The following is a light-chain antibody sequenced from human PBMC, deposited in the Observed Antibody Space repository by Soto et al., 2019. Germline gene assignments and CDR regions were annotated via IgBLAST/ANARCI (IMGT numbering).Light chain of an antibody. CDR2: DAY. CDR1: KSVSIY. V-gene: IGKV3-11*01. CDR3: QQSVDWLT. Sequence: EIVLTQSQGTQSLSPGDSATLSCRASKSVSIYLAWYNQKPGQAPRLLIYDAYNRVTGIPARFSGSGSGTDFTLTIRSVELEDFAVYYLQQSVDWLTFGVGAKLEIK. J-gene: IGKJ4*01.